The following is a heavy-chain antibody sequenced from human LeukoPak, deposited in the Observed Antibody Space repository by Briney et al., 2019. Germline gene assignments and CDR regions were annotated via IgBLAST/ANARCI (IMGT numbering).Heavy chain of an antibody. CDR1: GFTFSSYS. D-gene: IGHD6-19*01. V-gene: IGHV3-21*01. CDR3: ARDSSGWHVYYYYYMDV. Sequence: GGSLRLSCAASGFTFSSYSMNWVRQAPGEGLEWVSSISSSSSYIYYADSVKGRFTISRDNAKNSLYLQMNSLRAEDTAVYYCARDSSGWHVYYYYYMDVWGKGTTVTISS. CDR2: ISSSSSYI. J-gene: IGHJ6*03.